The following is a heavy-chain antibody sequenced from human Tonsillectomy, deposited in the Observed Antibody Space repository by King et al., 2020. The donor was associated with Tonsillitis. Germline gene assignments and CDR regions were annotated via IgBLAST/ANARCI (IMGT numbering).Heavy chain of an antibody. Sequence: VQLVESGGGLVQPGGSLRLSCAASGFTFSSHAMSWVRQAPGKGLEWVSVXXRGGSXTYYADSVKXRFTISRDXSKNTLYLQMNSLRAEDTAVYYCAKGPLAAAGRFDYWGQGTLVTVSS. CDR1: GFTFSSHA. CDR3: AKGPLAAAGRFDY. CDR2: XXRGGSXT. V-gene: IGHV3-23*03. D-gene: IGHD6-13*01. J-gene: IGHJ4*02.